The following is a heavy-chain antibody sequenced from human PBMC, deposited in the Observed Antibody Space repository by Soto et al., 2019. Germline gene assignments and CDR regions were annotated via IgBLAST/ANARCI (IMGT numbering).Heavy chain of an antibody. V-gene: IGHV1-18*01. CDR1: GYTFTSYG. CDR3: ARVYCTNGVCYLIDDHYYVDV. J-gene: IGHJ6*03. Sequence: QVQLVQSGAEVKKPGASVKVSCKASGYTFTSYGISWVRQAPGQGLEWMGWISAYNGNTNYAQKLQGRVTMTTDTSTSTAYMELRSLRSDDTAVYYCARVYCTNGVCYLIDDHYYVDVWGKATTVTVSS. CDR2: ISAYNGNT. D-gene: IGHD2-8*01.